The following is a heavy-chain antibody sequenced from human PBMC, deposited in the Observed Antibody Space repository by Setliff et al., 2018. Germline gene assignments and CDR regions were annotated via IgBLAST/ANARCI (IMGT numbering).Heavy chain of an antibody. CDR1: GYTFTNYY. Sequence: ASVKVSCKASGYTFTNYYIHWVRQAPGQGLEWMGRINPNSGGTNYAQKFQGRVTMTRDTSISTAYVQWRSLKASDTAMYYCARVGTAGGYYFDFWGQGALVTVSS. V-gene: IGHV1-2*06. J-gene: IGHJ4*02. CDR3: ARVGTAGGYYFDF. D-gene: IGHD2-15*01. CDR2: INPNSGGT.